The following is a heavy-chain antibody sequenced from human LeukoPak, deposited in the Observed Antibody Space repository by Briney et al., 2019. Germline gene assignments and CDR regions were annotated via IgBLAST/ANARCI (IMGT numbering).Heavy chain of an antibody. CDR2: IYSSGSN. CDR3: ARKDGDY. J-gene: IGHJ4*02. Sequence: KPSETLSPTCTVPGASISAFHWTWFRQPAGKGLEWIGLIYSSGSNLFNPSLKSRVAMSVDLTKNQLSLKLTSVTAADTAMYYCARKDGDYWGRGTLVTVSS. V-gene: IGHV4-4*07. CDR1: GASISAFH.